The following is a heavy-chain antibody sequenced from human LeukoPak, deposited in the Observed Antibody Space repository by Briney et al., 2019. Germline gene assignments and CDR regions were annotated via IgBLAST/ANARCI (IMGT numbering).Heavy chain of an antibody. D-gene: IGHD2/OR15-2a*01. J-gene: IGHJ3*02. CDR1: GFTVSSNY. Sequence: GGSLRLSCAASGFTVSSNYMNWVRQAPGKGLEWVSSITGSGENTYYADSVKGRFTISRDNSKNTLYLQMNSLRSEDTALYYCAKAFIGIKPDSFDIWGQGTLVTVSS. V-gene: IGHV3-23*01. CDR3: AKAFIGIKPDSFDI. CDR2: ITGSGENT.